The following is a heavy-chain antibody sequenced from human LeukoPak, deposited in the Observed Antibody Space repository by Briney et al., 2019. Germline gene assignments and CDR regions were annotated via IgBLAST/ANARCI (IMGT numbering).Heavy chain of an antibody. J-gene: IGHJ4*02. CDR3: ARRHWGPIDY. Sequence: SETLSLTCTVSGGSISSYYWSWIRQPPGKGLEWIGYIYYSGSTNYNPSLKSRVTISVDTSKNQFSLKLSSVTAADTAVYYCARRHWGPIDYWGQGTLVTVSS. D-gene: IGHD7-27*01. CDR1: GGSISSYY. V-gene: IGHV4-59*08. CDR2: IYYSGST.